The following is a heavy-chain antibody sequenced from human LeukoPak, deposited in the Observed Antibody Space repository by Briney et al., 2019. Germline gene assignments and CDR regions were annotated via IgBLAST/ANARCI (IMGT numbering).Heavy chain of an antibody. J-gene: IGHJ3*02. Sequence: GGSLRLSCEASGFSFSTSWMSWVRQAPGKGLEWVANIREDGTEKYYVDSVKGRFTISRDDAKNSLYLQMTNLRAEDTAVYYCARASKFWSDPDAFDIWGQGTMVTVSS. CDR3: ARASKFWSDPDAFDI. CDR2: IREDGTEK. D-gene: IGHD2-2*01. CDR1: GFSFSTSW. V-gene: IGHV3-7*01.